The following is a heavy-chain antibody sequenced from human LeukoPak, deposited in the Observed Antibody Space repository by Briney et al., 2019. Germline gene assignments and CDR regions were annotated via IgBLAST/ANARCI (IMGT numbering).Heavy chain of an antibody. CDR3: ARDSNDSGYYYGMDV. CDR1: GYTFTSYG. D-gene: IGHD3-22*01. J-gene: IGHJ6*02. Sequence: ASVKVSCKASGYTFTSYGISWVRQAPGQGLEWMGWISAYNGNTNYAQKLQGRVTMTTDTSTSTAYMELRSLRSDDTAVYYCARDSNDSGYYYGMDVWGQGTTVTVSS. CDR2: ISAYNGNT. V-gene: IGHV1-18*01.